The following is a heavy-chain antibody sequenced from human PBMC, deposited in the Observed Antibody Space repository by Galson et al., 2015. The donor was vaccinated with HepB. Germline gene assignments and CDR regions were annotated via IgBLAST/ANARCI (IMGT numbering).Heavy chain of an antibody. J-gene: IGHJ3*02. CDR2: IYPGDSDT. Sequence: QSGAEVKKPGESLKISCKGSGYSFTSYWIGWVRQMPGKGLEWMGIIYPGDSDTRYSPSFQGQVTISADKSISTAYLQWSSLKASDTAMYYCARKYYYDSSGYYRVSAFDIWGQGTMVTVSS. CDR1: GYSFTSYW. CDR3: ARKYYYDSSGYYRVSAFDI. V-gene: IGHV5-51*01. D-gene: IGHD3-22*01.